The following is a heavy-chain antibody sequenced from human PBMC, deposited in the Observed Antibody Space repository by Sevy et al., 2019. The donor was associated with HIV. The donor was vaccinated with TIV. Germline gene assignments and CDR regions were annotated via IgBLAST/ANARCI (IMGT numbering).Heavy chain of an antibody. CDR3: AKDIRYYYDSSGYSGYFDY. Sequence: GGSLRLSCAASGFTFSSYAMSWVRQAPGKGLEWVSAISGSGGSTYYADSVKGRFTISRENSKNTLYLQMNSLRAEDTAVYYCAKDIRYYYDSSGYSGYFDYWGQGTLVTVSS. CDR2: ISGSGGST. CDR1: GFTFSSYA. V-gene: IGHV3-23*01. D-gene: IGHD3-22*01. J-gene: IGHJ4*02.